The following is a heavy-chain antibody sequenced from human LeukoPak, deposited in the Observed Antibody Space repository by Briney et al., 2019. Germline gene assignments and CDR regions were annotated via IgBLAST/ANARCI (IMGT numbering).Heavy chain of an antibody. CDR1: GFTFGDYA. V-gene: IGHV3-49*04. Sequence: PGGSLRLSCTASGFTFGDYAMSWVRQAPGKGLEWVGFIRSKAYGGTTEYAASVKGRFTISRDDSKSIAYLQMNSLKTEDAAVYYCTREYAQGGSDYWGQGTLVTVSS. D-gene: IGHD2-2*01. J-gene: IGHJ4*02. CDR3: TREYAQGGSDY. CDR2: IRSKAYGGTT.